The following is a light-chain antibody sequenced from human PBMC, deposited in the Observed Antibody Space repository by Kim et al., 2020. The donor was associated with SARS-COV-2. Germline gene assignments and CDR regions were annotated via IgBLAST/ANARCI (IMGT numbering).Light chain of an antibody. Sequence: ENVLTQSPGTLSLSPGERATLSCRASQSVSSSYLDWYQQKPGQAPRLLIYGASSSATGIPDRFSGSGSGTDFTLTISRLEPEDFAVYYCQQYGSSPRVTFGGATKVDIK. J-gene: IGKJ4*01. CDR1: QSVSSSY. CDR3: QQYGSSPRVT. CDR2: GAS. V-gene: IGKV3-20*01.